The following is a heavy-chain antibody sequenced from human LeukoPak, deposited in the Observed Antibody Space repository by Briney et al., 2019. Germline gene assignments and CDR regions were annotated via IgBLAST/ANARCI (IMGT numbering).Heavy chain of an antibody. CDR3: AREGGDYYYGMDV. D-gene: IGHD3-10*01. J-gene: IGHJ6*02. CDR1: GFTVSSNY. Sequence: PGGSLRLSCAASGFTVSSNYMSWVRQAPGKGLEWVSVIYSGGSTYYADSVKGRFTISRDNSKNTLYLQMNSLRAEDTAVYCCAREGGDYYYGMDVWGQGTTVTVS. V-gene: IGHV3-53*01. CDR2: IYSGGST.